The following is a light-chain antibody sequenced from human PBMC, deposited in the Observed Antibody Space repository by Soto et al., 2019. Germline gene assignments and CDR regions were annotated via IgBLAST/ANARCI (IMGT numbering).Light chain of an antibody. J-gene: IGKJ5*01. Sequence: IGMTQSPATLSVSPGESATLSCRASQRISRNLAWYQQKPGQAPRLLIYDASTRATAIPARFSGSGSETEFTLTISSLQSEDFATYYCLQHNSYPITFSQGTRLEIK. V-gene: IGKV3-15*01. CDR1: QRISRN. CDR2: DAS. CDR3: LQHNSYPIT.